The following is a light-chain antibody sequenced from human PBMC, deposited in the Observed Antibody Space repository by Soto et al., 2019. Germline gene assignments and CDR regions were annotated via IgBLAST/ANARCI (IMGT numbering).Light chain of an antibody. CDR2: DVT. J-gene: IGLJ2*01. CDR3: ATWDDSLSGVV. CDR1: SSDVGGYTY. Sequence: QSVLTQPRSVSGSPGQSVTISCTGTSSDVGGYTYVSWYQQNAGKPPKLMIYDVTKRPSGVPDRFSGSKSGNTASLAISGLRSEDEADYYCATWDDSLSGVVFGGGTKLTVL. V-gene: IGLV2-11*01.